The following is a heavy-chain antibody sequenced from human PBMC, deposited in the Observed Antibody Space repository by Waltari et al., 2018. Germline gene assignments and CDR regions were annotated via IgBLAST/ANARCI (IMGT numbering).Heavy chain of an antibody. CDR3: ARELRARRMDPAYYYYMDV. Sequence: QVQLVQSGAEVKKPGSSVKVSCKASGGTFSSYAISWVRQAPGQGLEWMGGSIPIFGTANSAQKFQGRVTITADKSTSTAYMELSSLRSEDTALYYCARELRARRMDPAYYYYMDVWGKGTTVTVSS. J-gene: IGHJ6*03. V-gene: IGHV1-69*14. CDR1: GGTFSSYA. D-gene: IGHD2-2*03. CDR2: SIPIFGTA.